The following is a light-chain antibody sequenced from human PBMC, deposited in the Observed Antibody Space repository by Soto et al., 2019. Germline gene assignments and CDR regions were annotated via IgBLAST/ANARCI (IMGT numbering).Light chain of an antibody. CDR3: QAWDSNPAV. V-gene: IGLV3-1*01. CDR1: KLGDKY. Sequence: SYELAQPPSVSVSPGQTASITCSGNKLGDKYACWYQQKPGQSPVLVIYEDNTRPSGIPERFSGSNSGNTATLTISGTQATDEADYYCQAWDSNPAVFGGGTKLTVL. CDR2: EDN. J-gene: IGLJ3*02.